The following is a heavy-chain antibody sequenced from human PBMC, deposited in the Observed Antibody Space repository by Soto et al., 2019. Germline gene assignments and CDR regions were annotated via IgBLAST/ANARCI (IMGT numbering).Heavy chain of an antibody. Sequence: QVQLQESGPGLVKPSQTLSLTCTVSGGSISSGGYYWSWIRQNPGKGLEWIGYIYYSGTTNYNPSLKSPLTISVDTSKNQFSLKLNSMTAADTAVYYCARDESATDAVDIWGQGTMVTVSS. CDR3: ARDESATDAVDI. J-gene: IGHJ3*02. V-gene: IGHV4-31*01. CDR1: GGSISSGGYY. D-gene: IGHD5-12*01. CDR2: IYYSGTT.